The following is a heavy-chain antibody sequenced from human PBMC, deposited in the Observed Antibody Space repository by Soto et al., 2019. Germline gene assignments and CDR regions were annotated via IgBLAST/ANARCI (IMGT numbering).Heavy chain of an antibody. CDR3: ARAAREQLVPYYYGMDV. V-gene: IGHV1-69*06. D-gene: IGHD6-6*01. Sequence: SVKVSCKASGGTFSSYAISWVRQAPGQGLEWMGGIIPIFGTANYAQKFQGRVTITADKSTSTAYMELSSLRSEDTAVYYCARAAREQLVPYYYGMDVWGQGTTVTVSS. J-gene: IGHJ6*02. CDR2: IIPIFGTA. CDR1: GGTFSSYA.